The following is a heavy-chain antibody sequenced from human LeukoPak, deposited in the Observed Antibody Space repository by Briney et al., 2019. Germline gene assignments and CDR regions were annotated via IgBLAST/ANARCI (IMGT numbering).Heavy chain of an antibody. CDR3: ARVSGSNYYYGY. D-gene: IGHD1-26*01. CDR2: IYHSGST. CDR1: GYSISSGYY. V-gene: IGHV4-38-2*01. Sequence: SETLSLTCAVSGYSISSGYYWGWIRQPPGKGLEWIGSIYHSGSTSYNPSLKSRVTISVDTSKKQFSLKLSSVTAADTAVYYCARVSGSNYYYGYWGQGTLVTVSS. J-gene: IGHJ4*02.